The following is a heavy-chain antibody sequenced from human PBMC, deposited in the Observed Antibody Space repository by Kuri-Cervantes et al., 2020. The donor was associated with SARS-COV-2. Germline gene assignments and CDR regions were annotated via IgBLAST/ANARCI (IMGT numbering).Heavy chain of an antibody. J-gene: IGHJ4*02. CDR2: IIPILGTA. V-gene: IGHV1-69*04. CDR1: GGTFSSYA. D-gene: IGHD3-16*01. Sequence: SVKVSCKASGGTFSSYAISWVRQAPGQGLEWMGRIIPILGTANYAQKFQGRLTITADNSTTTAYMDLGSLKSDDTAVYYCAVGGEYQMLGPYLNYWGQGTLVTVSS. CDR3: AVGGEYQMLGPYLNY.